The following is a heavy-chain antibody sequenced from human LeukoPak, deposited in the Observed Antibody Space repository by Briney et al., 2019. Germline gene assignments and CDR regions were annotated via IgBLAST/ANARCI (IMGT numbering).Heavy chain of an antibody. CDR2: IKQDGSEK. CDR3: ARPGRGTAY. CDR1: GFTFSSYW. J-gene: IGHJ4*02. V-gene: IGHV3-7*01. Sequence: GGALRVSCAPSGFTFSSYWMSWVRQAPGTGLEWLANIKQDGSEKYYVDSVKGRFTISRDNAKNSLYLQMNSLRVEDTAVYYCARPGRGTAYWGQGTLVTVSS. D-gene: IGHD3-16*01.